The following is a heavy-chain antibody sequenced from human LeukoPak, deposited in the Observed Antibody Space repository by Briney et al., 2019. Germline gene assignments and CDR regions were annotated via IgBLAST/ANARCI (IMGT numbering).Heavy chain of an antibody. D-gene: IGHD3-3*01. Sequence: SQTLSLTCTVSGGSISSGSYYWCWIRQPAGKGLEWIGRIYTSGSTNYNPSLKSRVTISVDTSKNQFSLKLSSVTAADTAVYYCARGAGRDFWSGYYRPYYYGMDVWGQGTTVTVSS. CDR2: IYTSGST. J-gene: IGHJ6*02. CDR1: GGSISSGSYY. V-gene: IGHV4-61*02. CDR3: ARGAGRDFWSGYYRPYYYGMDV.